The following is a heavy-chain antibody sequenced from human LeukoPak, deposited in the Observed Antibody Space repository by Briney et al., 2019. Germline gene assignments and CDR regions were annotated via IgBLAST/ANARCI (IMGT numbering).Heavy chain of an antibody. V-gene: IGHV3-48*03. J-gene: IGHJ4*02. Sequence: PGGSLRLSCAASGFTFSSYEMNWVRQAPGKGLEWVSYISSSGSTIYYADSVKGRFTISRDNAKDSLYLQMNSLRAEDTALYYCARVGASGWFFDYWGQGTLVTVSS. CDR2: ISSSGSTI. CDR1: GFTFSSYE. D-gene: IGHD6-19*01. CDR3: ARVGASGWFFDY.